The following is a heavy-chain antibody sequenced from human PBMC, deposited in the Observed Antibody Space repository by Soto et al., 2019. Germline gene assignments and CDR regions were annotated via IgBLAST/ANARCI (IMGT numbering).Heavy chain of an antibody. CDR2: ISAYNGNT. D-gene: IGHD3-22*01. CDR1: GYTFTSYG. V-gene: IGHV1-18*04. CDR3: ARGGAYYDSSGYPFDY. J-gene: IGHJ4*02. Sequence: VASVKVSCKASGYTFTSYGISWVRQAPGQGLEWMEWISAYNGNTNYAQKLQGRVTMTTDTSTSTAYMELRSLRSDDTAVYYCARGGAYYDSSGYPFDYWGQGTLVTVSS.